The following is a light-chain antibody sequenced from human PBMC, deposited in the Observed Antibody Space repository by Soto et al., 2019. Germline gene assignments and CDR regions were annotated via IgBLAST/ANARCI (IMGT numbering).Light chain of an antibody. V-gene: IGKV1-39*01. CDR1: QSIRND. J-gene: IGKJ1*01. CDR2: TTS. Sequence: DIQMTQSPSSLSASVGDRVTITCRASQSIRNDLNWYQQRPGKAPKLLMYTTSNLERGVPSRFSGSGSGTDFTLTIINLQPEDFGTYFCQQGFSRPRTFGLGTTVEVK. CDR3: QQGFSRPRT.